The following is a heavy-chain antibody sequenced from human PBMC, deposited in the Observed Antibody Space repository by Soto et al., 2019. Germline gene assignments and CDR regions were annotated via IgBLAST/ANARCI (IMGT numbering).Heavy chain of an antibody. D-gene: IGHD3-3*01. Sequence: VGSLRLSCAASGFTFSSYAMSWVRQAPGKGLEWVSAISGSGGSTYYADSVKGRFTISRDNSKNTLYLQMNSLRAEDTAVYYCAKVHLYDFWSGTVFDYWGQGTLVTVSS. CDR3: AKVHLYDFWSGTVFDY. V-gene: IGHV3-23*01. CDR2: ISGSGGST. J-gene: IGHJ4*02. CDR1: GFTFSSYA.